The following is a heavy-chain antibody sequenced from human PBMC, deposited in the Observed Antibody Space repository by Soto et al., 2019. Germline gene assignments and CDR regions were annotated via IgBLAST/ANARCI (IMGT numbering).Heavy chain of an antibody. D-gene: IGHD3-10*01. CDR1: SGPSSTHN. V-gene: IGHV4-59*08. CDR3: VRQGIGTQHGLVDV. Sequence: QVQLQQSGPGLVKPSETLSLTCSVSSGPSSTHNWGWIRQPPGRGLEWIGYVYSTGGTSYNPYLKSRVTISADTSTNHISLTLSSVTAADTALDYCVRQGIGTQHGLVDVWGQGTTVTVSS. CDR2: VYSTGGT. J-gene: IGHJ6*02.